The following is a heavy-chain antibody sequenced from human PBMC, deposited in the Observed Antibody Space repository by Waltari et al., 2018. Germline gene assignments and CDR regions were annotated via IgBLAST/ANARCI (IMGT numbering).Heavy chain of an antibody. D-gene: IGHD6-13*01. CDR2: TYYRSKWSN. J-gene: IGHJ4*02. V-gene: IGHV6-1*01. CDR1: GARVPYHGSAA. Sequence: QVQLQPSGPGLVKPSQTLSLPCAVSGARVPYHGSAAWNGIRQSPSRGREWLGRTYYRSKWSNEDAVSVRSRITINPDTSKNQFSLHLNSGTPEDTAVYYCARGSSSSFDSWGQGILVTVSS. CDR3: ARGSSSSFDS.